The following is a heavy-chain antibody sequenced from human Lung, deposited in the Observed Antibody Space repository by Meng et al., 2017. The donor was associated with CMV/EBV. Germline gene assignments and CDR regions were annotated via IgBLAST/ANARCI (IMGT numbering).Heavy chain of an antibody. D-gene: IGHD2-15*01. Sequence: EAYRYPDTGYFIHGVRQLPGQGLEWMRWIHPNTGVTNYAQIFQGRVTMTRYTSIRPLYMELSGLRSDATAMYFWSRDDSWGPDYWGQGTLVTVSS. CDR1: RYPDTGYF. CDR2: IHPNTGVT. J-gene: IGHJ4*02. CDR3: SRDDSWGPDY. V-gene: IGHV1-2*02.